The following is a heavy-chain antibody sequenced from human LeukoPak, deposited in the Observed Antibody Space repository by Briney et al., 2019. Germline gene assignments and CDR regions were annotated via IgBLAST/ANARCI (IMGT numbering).Heavy chain of an antibody. J-gene: IGHJ6*02. CDR3: ARDQIPRLRYFDWLPNYYYYGTDV. D-gene: IGHD3-9*01. CDR2: IYYSGST. Sequence: SETLSLTCTVSGGSVSSGSYYWSWIRQPPGKGLEWIGYIYYSGSTNYNPSLKSRVTISVDTSKNQFSLKLSSVTAADTAVYYCARDQIPRLRYFDWLPNYYYYGTDVWGQGTTVTVSS. V-gene: IGHV4-61*01. CDR1: GGSVSSGSYY.